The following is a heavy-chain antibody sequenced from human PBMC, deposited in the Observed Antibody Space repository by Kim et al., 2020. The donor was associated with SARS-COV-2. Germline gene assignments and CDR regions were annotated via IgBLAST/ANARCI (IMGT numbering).Heavy chain of an antibody. Sequence: QKFQGRVTMTRNTSISTAYMELSSLRSEDTAVYYCARGLLWFGEDYGMDVWGQGTTVTVSS. J-gene: IGHJ6*02. V-gene: IGHV1-8*01. D-gene: IGHD3-10*01. CDR3: ARGLLWFGEDYGMDV.